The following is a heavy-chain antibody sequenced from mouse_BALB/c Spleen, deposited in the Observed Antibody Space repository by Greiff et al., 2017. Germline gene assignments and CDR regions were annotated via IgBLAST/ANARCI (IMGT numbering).Heavy chain of an antibody. CDR1: GYSITSDYA. CDR2: ISYSGST. J-gene: IGHJ3*01. Sequence: EVKLQESGPGLVKPSQSLSLTCTVTGYSITSDYAWNWIRQFPGNKLEWMGYISYSGSTSYNPSLKSRISITRDTSKNQFFLQLNSVATEDTATYYRASSPTMVTWFAYWGQGTLVTVSA. CDR3: ASSPTMVTWFAY. V-gene: IGHV3-2*02. D-gene: IGHD2-9*01.